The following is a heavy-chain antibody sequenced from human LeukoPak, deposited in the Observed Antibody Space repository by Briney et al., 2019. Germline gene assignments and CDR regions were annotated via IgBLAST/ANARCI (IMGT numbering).Heavy chain of an antibody. D-gene: IGHD4-17*01. V-gene: IGHV4-59*08. CDR3: ARHFTYGDYGWFDP. Sequence: SETLSLTCTVSGGSISSYYWSWIRHPPGKGLEWIGYIYYSGSTNYNPSLKSRVTISVDTSKNQFSLKLSSVTAADTAVYYCARHFTYGDYGWFDPWGQGTLVTVSS. J-gene: IGHJ5*02. CDR2: IYYSGST. CDR1: GGSISSYY.